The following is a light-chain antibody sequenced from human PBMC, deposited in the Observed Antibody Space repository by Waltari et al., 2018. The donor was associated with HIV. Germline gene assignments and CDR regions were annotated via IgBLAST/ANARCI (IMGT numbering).Light chain of an antibody. CDR2: GAS. CDR1: QSVNSN. V-gene: IGKV3-15*01. Sequence: EIVMTQSPDTLSVSPGERATLSCRASQSVNSNLGWYQQRPGQAPKLLIYGASTTATGNPARFSGSGSGTEFTLTISSLQSEDFAVYYCQQYNNWPPYTFGQGTKLEIK. J-gene: IGKJ2*01. CDR3: QQYNNWPPYT.